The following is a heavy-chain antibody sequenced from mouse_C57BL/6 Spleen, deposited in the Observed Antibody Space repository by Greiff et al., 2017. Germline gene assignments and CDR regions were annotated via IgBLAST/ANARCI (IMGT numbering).Heavy chain of an antibody. V-gene: IGHV1-69*01. Sequence: QVQLQQPGAELVMPGASVKLSCKASGYTFTSYWMHWVKQRPGQGLEWIGEIDPSDSYTNYNQKFKGKSTLTVDKSSSTAYMQLSSLTSEDSAVYYCARGLIYCYAMDYWGQGTSVTVSS. CDR3: ARGLIYCYAMDY. CDR1: GYTFTSYW. J-gene: IGHJ4*01. CDR2: IDPSDSYT.